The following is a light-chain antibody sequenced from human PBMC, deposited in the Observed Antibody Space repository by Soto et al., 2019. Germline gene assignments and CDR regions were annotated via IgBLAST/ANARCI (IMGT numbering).Light chain of an antibody. CDR2: DVS. J-gene: IGLJ2*01. CDR1: SSDVGGYNY. V-gene: IGLV2-14*01. Sequence: QSALTQPASGSGSPGQSITISCTGTSSDVGGYNYVSWYQQHPGKAPKLMIYDVSNRPSGVSNRFSGSKSGNTASLTISGLQAEDEADYYCSSYTSSSTYVVFGGGTKLTLL. CDR3: SSYTSSSTYVV.